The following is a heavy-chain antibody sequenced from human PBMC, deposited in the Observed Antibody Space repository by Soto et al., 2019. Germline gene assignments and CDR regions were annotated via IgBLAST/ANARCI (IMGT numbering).Heavy chain of an antibody. Sequence: PGGSLRLSCAASGFTVSSNYMSWVRQAPGKGLEWVSVIYSGGSTYYADSVKGRFTISRDNSKNTLYLQMNSLRAEDTAVYYCATSDDSSSAYYYYYYMDVWGKGTTVTVSS. CDR1: GFTVSSNY. V-gene: IGHV3-66*01. D-gene: IGHD6-6*01. CDR3: ATSDDSSSAYYYYYYMDV. CDR2: IYSGGST. J-gene: IGHJ6*03.